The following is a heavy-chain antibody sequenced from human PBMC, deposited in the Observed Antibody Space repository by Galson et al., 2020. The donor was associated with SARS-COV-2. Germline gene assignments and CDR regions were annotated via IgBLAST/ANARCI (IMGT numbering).Heavy chain of an antibody. Sequence: SVKVSCKASGGTFSSYAISWVRQAPGQGLEWMGGIIPIFGTANYAQKFQGRVTITADESTSTAYMELSSLRSEDTAVYYCARGGWNYAYYYYCMDGWCNGSTVTGSS. CDR3: ARGGWNYAYYYYCMDG. CDR1: GGTFSSYA. CDR2: IIPIFGTA. J-gene: IGHJ6*03. V-gene: IGHV1-69*13. D-gene: IGHD1-7*01.